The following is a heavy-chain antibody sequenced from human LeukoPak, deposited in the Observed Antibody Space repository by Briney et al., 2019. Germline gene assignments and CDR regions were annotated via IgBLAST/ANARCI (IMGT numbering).Heavy chain of an antibody. V-gene: IGHV1-2*02. Sequence: ASVKVSCKASGNTFTGYYMHWVRQAPGQGLEWMGWINPNNGGKNYVQKFQDRVVHTRDTSISTAYMELSRLRSDDTAVYYCARSGIGTDSLGFWGQRTLVTVSS. CDR2: INPNNGGK. CDR1: GNTFTGYY. CDR3: ARSGIGTDSLGF. J-gene: IGHJ4*02. D-gene: IGHD3-16*02.